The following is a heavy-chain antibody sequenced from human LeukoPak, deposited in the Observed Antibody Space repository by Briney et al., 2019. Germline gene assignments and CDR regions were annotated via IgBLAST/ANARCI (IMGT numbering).Heavy chain of an antibody. V-gene: IGHV1-18*01. J-gene: IGHJ4*02. D-gene: IGHD1-26*01. Sequence: GASVKVSCKASGYTFTSYGISWVRQAPGQGLEWMGWISAYNGNTNYAQKLQGRVTMTTDTSTSTAYMELRSLRSDDTAVYYCARDGRELPQLYYFDYWGQGTLVTVSS. CDR2: ISAYNGNT. CDR3: ARDGRELPQLYYFDY. CDR1: GYTFTSYG.